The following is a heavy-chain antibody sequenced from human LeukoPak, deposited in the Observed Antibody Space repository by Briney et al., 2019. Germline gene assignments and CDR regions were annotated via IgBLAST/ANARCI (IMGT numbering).Heavy chain of an antibody. J-gene: IGHJ6*02. D-gene: IGHD3-10*01. CDR1: GHTFTAYY. Sequence: ASVKVSCKASGHTFTAYYMFWVRQAPGQGLERMGWISAYNGNTNYAQKLQGRVTMTTDTSTSTAYMELRSLRSDDTAVYYCARDYGSGNWPRYYYYYYGMDVWGQGTTVTVSS. V-gene: IGHV1-18*04. CDR2: ISAYNGNT. CDR3: ARDYGSGNWPRYYYYYYGMDV.